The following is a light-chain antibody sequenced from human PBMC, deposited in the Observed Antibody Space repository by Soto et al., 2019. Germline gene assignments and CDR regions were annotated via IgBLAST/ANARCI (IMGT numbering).Light chain of an antibody. Sequence: ENVLTQSPATLSLSPGERATLSCRASQSLSNYLAWYQHRPGQAPRLLIYGASNRATGIPDRFSGSGSGTDFTLTISRLEPEDFAVYYCQQYGSSGTFGQGTKVDIK. CDR2: GAS. V-gene: IGKV3-20*01. CDR3: QQYGSSGT. J-gene: IGKJ1*01. CDR1: QSLSNY.